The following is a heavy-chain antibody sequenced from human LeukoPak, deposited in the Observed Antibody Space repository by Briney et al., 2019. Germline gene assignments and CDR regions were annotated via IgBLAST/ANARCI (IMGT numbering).Heavy chain of an antibody. V-gene: IGHV5-51*01. CDR1: GYSFTSYW. CDR3: ARGELVRGVASKYRGSLDY. CDR2: IYPSASDT. J-gene: IGHJ4*02. Sequence: KGGESLKISCKGSGYSFTSYWIGWVRQMPGKGLEWMAIIYPSASDTRYSPSFQGQVTISADKSISTAYLQWSSLKASDTAMYYCARGELVRGVASKYRGSLDYWGQGTLVTVSS. D-gene: IGHD3-10*01.